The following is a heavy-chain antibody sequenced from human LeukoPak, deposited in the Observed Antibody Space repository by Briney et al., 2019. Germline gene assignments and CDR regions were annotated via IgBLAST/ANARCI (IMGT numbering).Heavy chain of an antibody. J-gene: IGHJ4*02. CDR3: AYVRRYCSGGSCYEGFDY. D-gene: IGHD2-15*01. Sequence: GSSVKVSCKASGGTFSSYAISWVRQAPGQGLEWMGGIIPIFGTANYAQEFQGRVTITADKSTSTAYMELSSLRSEDTAVYYCAYVRRYCSGGSCYEGFDYWGQGTLVTVSS. CDR1: GGTFSSYA. CDR2: IIPIFGTA. V-gene: IGHV1-69*06.